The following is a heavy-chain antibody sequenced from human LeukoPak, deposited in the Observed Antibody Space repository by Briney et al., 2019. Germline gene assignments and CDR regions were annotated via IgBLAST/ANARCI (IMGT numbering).Heavy chain of an antibody. J-gene: IGHJ5*02. Sequence: SETLSLTCTVSGASMSSYYWNWIRQPAGKGLVWIGRIYPSGSTDYNPSLKSRVTMPVDTSQNQFSLRLRSVTAADTAVYYCAREGGSYNCFDPWGQGTLVTVSS. V-gene: IGHV4-4*07. D-gene: IGHD1-26*01. CDR2: IYPSGST. CDR1: GASMSSYY. CDR3: AREGGSYNCFDP.